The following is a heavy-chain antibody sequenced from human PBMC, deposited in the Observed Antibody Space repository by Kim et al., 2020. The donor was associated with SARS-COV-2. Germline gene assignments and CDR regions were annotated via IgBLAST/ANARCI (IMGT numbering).Heavy chain of an antibody. CDR1: GGSISSGGYY. V-gene: IGHV4-31*03. CDR3: ARLPNDYGDYDGRFDP. J-gene: IGHJ5*02. Sequence: SETLSLTCTVSGGSISSGGYYWSWIRQHPGKGLEWIGYIYYSGSTYYNPSLKSRVTISVDTSKNQFSLKLSSVTAADTAMYYCARLPNDYGDYDGRFDPWGQGTLVTVSS. CDR2: IYYSGST. D-gene: IGHD4-17*01.